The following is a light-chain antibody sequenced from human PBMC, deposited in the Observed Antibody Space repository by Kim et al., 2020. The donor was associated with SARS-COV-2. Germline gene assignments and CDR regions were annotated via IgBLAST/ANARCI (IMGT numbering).Light chain of an antibody. CDR1: QTIRSNY. CDR3: QQYCSSPRT. Sequence: SPGERATLACRASQTIRSNYLAWYQQKPGQAPRLLIYTASNRATSIPDRFSGSGSGTDFTLTISRLEPEDFAVYYCQQYCSSPRTFGQGTKVEIK. CDR2: TAS. J-gene: IGKJ1*01. V-gene: IGKV3-20*01.